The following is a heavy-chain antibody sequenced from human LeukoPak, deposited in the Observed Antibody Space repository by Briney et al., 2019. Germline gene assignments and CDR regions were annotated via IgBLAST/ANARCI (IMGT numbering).Heavy chain of an antibody. Sequence: SETLSLTCAVYGGSFSGYYWSWIRQPPGKGLEWIGEINHSGSTNYNPSLKSRVTISVDTSKNQFSLKLSSVTAADTAVYYCARGHYYNSSGYYAAIDYWGQGTLVTVSS. J-gene: IGHJ4*02. CDR2: INHSGST. CDR3: ARGHYYNSSGYYAAIDY. V-gene: IGHV4-34*01. CDR1: GGSFSGYY. D-gene: IGHD3-22*01.